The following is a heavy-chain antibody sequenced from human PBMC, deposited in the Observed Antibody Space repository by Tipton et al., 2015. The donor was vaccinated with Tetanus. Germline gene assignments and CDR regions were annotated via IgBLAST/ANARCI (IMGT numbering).Heavy chain of an antibody. Sequence: SLRLSCAASGFIFSSYGIRWVRQAPGKGLEWVAVSWYDGTDKYYADSVKGRFTLSRDNSKNTLYLQMNSLRAEDTALYYCAREADCSSGSCFSGDFDNWGQGTQVTVSS. D-gene: IGHD2-15*01. CDR1: GFIFSSYG. V-gene: IGHV3-33*01. J-gene: IGHJ4*02. CDR2: SWYDGTDK. CDR3: AREADCSSGSCFSGDFDN.